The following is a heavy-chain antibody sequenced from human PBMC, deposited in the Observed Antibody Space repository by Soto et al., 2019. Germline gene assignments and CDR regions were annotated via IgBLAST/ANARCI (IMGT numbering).Heavy chain of an antibody. D-gene: IGHD3-9*01. CDR1: TGSISSYY. CDR2: IYYSGST. CDR3: ARVRRYFDWLSFDY. J-gene: IGHJ4*02. V-gene: IGHV4-59*01. Sequence: PSETLSLTCTFSTGSISSYYWSWIRQPPGKGLEWIGYIYYSGSTTYNPSLKSRVTISVDTSKNQFSLKLSSVTAADTAVYYCARVRRYFDWLSFDYWGQGTLVTVSS.